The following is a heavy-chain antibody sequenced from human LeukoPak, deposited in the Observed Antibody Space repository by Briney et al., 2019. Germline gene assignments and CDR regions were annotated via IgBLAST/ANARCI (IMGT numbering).Heavy chain of an antibody. Sequence: ASVKVSCKASGYTFTGYYMHWVRQAPGQGLEWMGRINPNSGSTNYAQKFQGRVTMTRDTSISTAYMELSRLRSDDTAVYYCATISTAYYFDYWGQGTLVTVSS. CDR1: GYTFTGYY. CDR3: ATISTAYYFDY. V-gene: IGHV1-2*06. CDR2: INPNSGST. J-gene: IGHJ4*02. D-gene: IGHD5/OR15-5a*01.